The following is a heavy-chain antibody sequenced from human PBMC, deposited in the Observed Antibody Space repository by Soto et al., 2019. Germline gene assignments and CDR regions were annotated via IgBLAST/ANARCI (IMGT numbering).Heavy chain of an antibody. D-gene: IGHD4-17*01. J-gene: IGHJ4*02. Sequence: SETLSLSCTVSGGSISSYYWSWIRQPAGKGLEWIGRIYTSGSTNYNPSLRSRVTMSVDTSKNQFYLKLSSVTAADTAVYYCAREWDYGDHFDYWGQGTLVTVSS. CDR2: IYTSGST. CDR1: GGSISSYY. V-gene: IGHV4-4*07. CDR3: AREWDYGDHFDY.